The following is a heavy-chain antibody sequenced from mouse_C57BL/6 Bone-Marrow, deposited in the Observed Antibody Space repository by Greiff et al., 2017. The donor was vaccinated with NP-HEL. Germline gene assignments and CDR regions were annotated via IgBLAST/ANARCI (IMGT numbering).Heavy chain of an antibody. J-gene: IGHJ2*01. D-gene: IGHD3-2*02. CDR1: GYSFTDYN. CDR2: TNPNYGTT. CDR3: ASRRQHRVCSYDY. Sequence: VQLQQSGPELVKPGASVKISCKASGYSFTDYNMNWVKQSNGKSLEWIGVTNPNYGTTSYNQKFKGKATLTVDQSSSTAYMQLNSLTSEDSAVFDCASRRQHRVCSYDYWGQVTTLTVSS. V-gene: IGHV1-39*01.